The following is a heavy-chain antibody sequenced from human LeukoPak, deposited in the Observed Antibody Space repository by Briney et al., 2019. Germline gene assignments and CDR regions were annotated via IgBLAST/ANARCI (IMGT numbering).Heavy chain of an antibody. CDR1: GGSFSGYY. V-gene: IGHV4-34*01. CDR2: INHSGST. J-gene: IGHJ4*02. D-gene: IGHD3-10*01. Sequence: SETLSLTCAVYGGSFSGYYWSWIRQPPGKGLEWIGEINHSGSTNYNPSLKSRVTISVDTSKNQFSLKLSSVTAADTAVYYCARGVITMVRGLIVRSYYFDYWGQGTLVTVSS. CDR3: ARGVITMVRGLIVRSYYFDY.